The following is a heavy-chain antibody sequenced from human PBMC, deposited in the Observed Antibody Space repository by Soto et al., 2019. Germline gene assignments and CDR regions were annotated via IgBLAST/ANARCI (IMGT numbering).Heavy chain of an antibody. CDR3: ARGRYCLTGRCFPNWFDS. D-gene: IGHD7-27*01. CDR2: IYKSATT. CDR1: GDSISNRDYF. Sequence: SETLSLTCSVSGDSISNRDYFWAWIRQPPGQALEYIGYIYKSATTYYNPSLKSRVAISVDTSKSQFSLNVTSVTAADTAVYFCARGRYCLTGRCFPNWFDSWGQGALVTVSS. J-gene: IGHJ5*01. V-gene: IGHV4-30-4*01.